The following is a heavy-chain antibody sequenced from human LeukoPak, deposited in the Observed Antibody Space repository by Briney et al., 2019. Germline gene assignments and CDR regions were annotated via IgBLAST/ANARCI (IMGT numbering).Heavy chain of an antibody. J-gene: IGHJ4*02. CDR2: IKSKTDGGTT. Sequence: GGSLRLSCAASGFTFSNAWMSWVRQAPGKGLEWVGRIKSKTDGGTTDYAAPVKGRFTISRDDSKNTLYLQMNSLKTEDTAVYYCTTEVNPPLVVVPAAMVLDYWGQGTLFTVSS. CDR3: TTEVNPPLVVVPAAMVLDY. CDR1: GFTFSNAW. D-gene: IGHD2-2*01. V-gene: IGHV3-15*01.